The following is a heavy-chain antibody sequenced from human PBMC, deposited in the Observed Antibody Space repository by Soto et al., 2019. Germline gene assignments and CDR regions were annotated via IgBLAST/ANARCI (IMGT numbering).Heavy chain of an antibody. Sequence: ASVKVSCKASGYTFTSYYMHWVRQAPGQGLEWMGIINPSGGSTSYAQKFQGRVTMTRDTSTSTVYMELSSLRSGDTAVYYCARGARGYCSSNSCANGFDPWGQGTLVTVSS. CDR3: ARGARGYCSSNSCANGFDP. CDR1: GYTFTSYY. J-gene: IGHJ5*02. V-gene: IGHV1-46*01. CDR2: INPSGGST. D-gene: IGHD2-2*01.